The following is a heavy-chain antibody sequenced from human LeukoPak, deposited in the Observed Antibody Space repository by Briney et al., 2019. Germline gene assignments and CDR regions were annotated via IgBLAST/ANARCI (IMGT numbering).Heavy chain of an antibody. Sequence: GASVKVSCKASGYTFTSYGISWVRQAPGQGLEGMGWISAYNGNTNYAQKLQGRVTITTDTSTSTAYMELRSLRSDDTAVYYCARVPITTRPTRYYYYYYMDVWGKGTTVTISS. V-gene: IGHV1-18*01. CDR2: ISAYNGNT. D-gene: IGHD1/OR15-1a*01. CDR1: GYTFTSYG. CDR3: ARVPITTRPTRYYYYYYMDV. J-gene: IGHJ6*03.